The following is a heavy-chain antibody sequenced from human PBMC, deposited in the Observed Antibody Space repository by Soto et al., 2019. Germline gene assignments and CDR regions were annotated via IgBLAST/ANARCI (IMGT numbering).Heavy chain of an antibody. CDR3: AREPRYSSGWFYFDY. J-gene: IGHJ4*02. V-gene: IGHV4-61*01. CDR2: IYYSGAT. D-gene: IGHD6-19*01. CDR1: GGSVXSSFFY. Sequence: SETLSLTCTVSGGSVXSSFFYWSWIRQPPGKGLEWVGYIYYSGATSHNPSLKSRVTLSVDTSKNQFSLKLTSVSAADTAVYYCAREPRYSSGWFYFDYGGQGTLVTVSS.